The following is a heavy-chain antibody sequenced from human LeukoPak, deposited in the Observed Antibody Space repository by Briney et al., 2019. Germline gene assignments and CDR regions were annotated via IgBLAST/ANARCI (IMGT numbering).Heavy chain of an antibody. Sequence: GGSLRLSCVATGFTFSSYGMSWVRQAPGKGLEWVSAITNSGGSTEYADSVKGRFTISRDNSKNTLYLQMNSLRAEDTAVYYCAKSGSIWYYFDYWGQGTLATVSS. CDR1: GFTFSSYG. D-gene: IGHD6-13*01. CDR3: AKSGSIWYYFDY. J-gene: IGHJ4*02. CDR2: ITNSGGST. V-gene: IGHV3-23*01.